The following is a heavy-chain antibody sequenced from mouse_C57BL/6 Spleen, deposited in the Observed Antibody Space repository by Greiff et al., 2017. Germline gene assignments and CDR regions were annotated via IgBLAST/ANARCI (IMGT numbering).Heavy chain of an antibody. CDR2: IDPSDSYT. Sequence: VQLQQPGAELVKPGASVKLSCKASGYTFTSYWMQWVKQRPGQGLEWIGEIDPSDSYTNYNQKFKGKATLTVDTSSSTAYMQLSSLTSEDSAVYYCARTAYFDDWGQGTTLTVSS. V-gene: IGHV1-50*01. CDR1: GYTFTSYW. J-gene: IGHJ2*01. CDR3: ARTAYFDD.